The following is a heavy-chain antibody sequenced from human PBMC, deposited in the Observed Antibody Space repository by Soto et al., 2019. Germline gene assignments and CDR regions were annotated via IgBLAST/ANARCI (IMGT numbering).Heavy chain of an antibody. CDR2: ISYDGSNK. CDR1: GFTFSSYA. Sequence: PGGSLRLSCAASGFTFSSYAMHWVRQAPGKGLEWVAVISYDGSNKYYADSVKGRFTISRDNSKNTLYLQMNSLRAEDTAVYYCAREGWIQLWFRSYYGMDVWGQGTTVTVSS. CDR3: AREGWIQLWFRSYYGMDV. D-gene: IGHD5-18*01. V-gene: IGHV3-30-3*01. J-gene: IGHJ6*02.